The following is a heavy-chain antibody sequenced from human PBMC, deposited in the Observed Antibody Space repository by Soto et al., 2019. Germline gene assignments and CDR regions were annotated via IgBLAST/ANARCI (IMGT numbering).Heavy chain of an antibody. D-gene: IGHD1-26*01. J-gene: IGHJ6*02. V-gene: IGHV3-23*01. Sequence: EGQLLESGGGLVQPGGSLRLSCAASGFTFFAYAMTWVRQAPGKGLEWVSTISGSGGYTYYADSVKGRFTISRDSSKNTLYLQIHSLRAEDRAIYYCAKDSAPPFPRRDVWGQGTTVTVSS. CDR1: GFTFFAYA. CDR2: ISGSGGYT. CDR3: AKDSAPPFPRRDV.